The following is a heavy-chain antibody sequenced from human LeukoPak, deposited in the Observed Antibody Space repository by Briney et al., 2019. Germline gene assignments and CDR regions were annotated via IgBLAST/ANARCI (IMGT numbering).Heavy chain of an antibody. Sequence: SSETLSLTCTVSGGSISSSSYYWGWIRQPPGKGLEWIGEINHSGSTNYNPSLKSRVTISVDTSKNQFSLKLSSVTAADTAVYYCARGQRYFDWLLHAAKPNWFDPWGQGTLVTVSS. D-gene: IGHD3-9*01. CDR1: GGSISSSSYY. V-gene: IGHV4-39*07. J-gene: IGHJ5*02. CDR2: INHSGST. CDR3: ARGQRYFDWLLHAAKPNWFDP.